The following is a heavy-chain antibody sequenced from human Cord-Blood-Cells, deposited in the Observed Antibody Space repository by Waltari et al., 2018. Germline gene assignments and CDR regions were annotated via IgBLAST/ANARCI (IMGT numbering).Heavy chain of an antibody. CDR2: INHSGST. D-gene: IGHD3-3*01. CDR3: ASRGGLRFLEWLPTPFFDY. Sequence: QVQLQQWGAGLLKPSETLSLTCAVYGGSFSGYYWSWIRQPPGKGLEWIGEINHSGSTNYNPPLKSRVTISVDTSKNQFSLKLSSVTAADTAVYYCASRGGLRFLEWLPTPFFDYWGQGTLVTVSS. CDR1: GGSFSGYY. V-gene: IGHV4-34*01. J-gene: IGHJ4*02.